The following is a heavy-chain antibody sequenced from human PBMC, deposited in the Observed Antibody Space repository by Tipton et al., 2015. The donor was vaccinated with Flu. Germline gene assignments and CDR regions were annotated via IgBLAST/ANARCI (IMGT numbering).Heavy chain of an antibody. CDR3: GKDMAGITAGTGH. J-gene: IGHJ4*02. CDR1: GFMYDDYA. D-gene: IGHD6-13*01. CDR2: ISWDSDSI. Sequence: SLRLSCEASGFMYDDYAMHWVRQVPGKGLEWVSSISWDSDSIDYADFVKGRFTISRDNAKNFLYLEMNSLTLEDTAVYYCGKDMAGITAGTGHWGQGTLVTVSS. V-gene: IGHV3-9*01.